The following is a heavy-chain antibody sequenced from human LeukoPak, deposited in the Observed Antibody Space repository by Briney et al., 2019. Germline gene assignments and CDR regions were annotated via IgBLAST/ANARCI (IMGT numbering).Heavy chain of an antibody. V-gene: IGHV3-21*01. J-gene: IGHJ5*02. Sequence: GGSLRLSCAASGFTFSSYSMNWVRQAPGKGLEWVSSISSSSSYTYYADSAKGRFTISRDNAKNSLYLQMNSLRAEDTAVYYCARTDGSSWYPGFDPWGQGTLVTVSS. D-gene: IGHD6-13*01. CDR3: ARTDGSSWYPGFDP. CDR1: GFTFSSYS. CDR2: ISSSSSYT.